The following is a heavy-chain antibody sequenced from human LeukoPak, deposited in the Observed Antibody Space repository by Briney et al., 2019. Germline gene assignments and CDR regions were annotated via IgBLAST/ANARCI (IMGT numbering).Heavy chain of an antibody. CDR3: ASDKGYSNNYFDY. J-gene: IGHJ4*02. Sequence: PSETLSLTCTVSGGSIRSSYYYWGWIRQPPGKGLEWIGSIYDSGSTYYNSSLKSRVTISVDTSKNQFSLKLSSMTAADTAVYYCASDKGYSNNYFDYWGQGTLVTVSS. V-gene: IGHV4-39*02. CDR1: GGSIRSSYYY. D-gene: IGHD6-13*01. CDR2: IYDSGST.